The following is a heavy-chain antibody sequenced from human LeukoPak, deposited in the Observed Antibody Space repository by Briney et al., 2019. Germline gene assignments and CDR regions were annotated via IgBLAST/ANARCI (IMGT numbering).Heavy chain of an antibody. CDR3: ARGGGPHDAFDI. D-gene: IGHD2-15*01. V-gene: IGHV1-2*02. CDR2: INPNTGGT. J-gene: IGHJ3*02. CDR1: GYGFTAFY. Sequence: GASMKVSCKASGYGFTAFYIHWVRQAPGHGLEWMGWINPNTGGTNYAQKFQGRGTMTRDTSATTAYMDLTSLKSDDTAVYYCARGGGPHDAFDIWGQGTMVTVSS.